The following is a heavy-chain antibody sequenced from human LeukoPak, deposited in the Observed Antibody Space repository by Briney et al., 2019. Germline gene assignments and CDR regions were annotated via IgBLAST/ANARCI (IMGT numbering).Heavy chain of an antibody. J-gene: IGHJ4*02. Sequence: GGSLRLSCAASGFTFSNYWMHWVRQAPGKGLVWVSRIRGDGTITTYADSVKGRFTISRDNAKNTLYLQMNSLRAEDTAVYYCAKALGYEGWWGQETLGTVSS. D-gene: IGHD5-12*01. CDR1: GFTFSNYW. V-gene: IGHV3-74*03. CDR3: AKALGYEGW. CDR2: IRGDGTIT.